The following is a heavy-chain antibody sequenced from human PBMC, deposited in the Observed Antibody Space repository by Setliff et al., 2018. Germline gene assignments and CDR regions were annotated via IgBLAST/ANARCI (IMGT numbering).Heavy chain of an antibody. V-gene: IGHV4-59*01. CDR2: IYYRGTT. CDR3: AAVGIDAGGGWSDP. J-gene: IGHJ5*02. CDR1: GGFIRDYY. Sequence: SQTLSLTCTVSGGFIRDYYWNWIRQSPGKGLEWIGYIYYRGTTNYNSSLKSRVTISIDMSKNQFSLKLSSATAADTAVYFCAAVGIDAGGGWSDPWGHGIPVTVSS. D-gene: IGHD1-26*01.